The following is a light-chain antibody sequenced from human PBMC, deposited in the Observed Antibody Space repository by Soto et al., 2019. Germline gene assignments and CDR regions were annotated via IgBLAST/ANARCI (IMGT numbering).Light chain of an antibody. V-gene: IGLV2-8*01. Sequence: QSALTQPPSASGSPGQSVAISCTGTSSDVGGYNYVSWYQQHPGKAPKLMIYEATNRPSGVSERFSGSKTGDTASLTISGLQADDEAEYFCISYKTDDTFVFGSGTKLTVL. CDR3: ISYKTDDTFV. CDR2: EAT. J-gene: IGLJ1*01. CDR1: SSDVGGYNY.